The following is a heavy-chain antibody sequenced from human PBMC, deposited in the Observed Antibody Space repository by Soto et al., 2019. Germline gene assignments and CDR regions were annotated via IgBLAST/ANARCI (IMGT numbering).Heavy chain of an antibody. CDR3: VRDMQLWRLDT. D-gene: IGHD2-21*01. J-gene: IGHJ5*02. CDR2: INTDGSVA. Sequence: PGGSLRLSCAASGLTFRSYWMHWVRQAPGKGLVWVSRINTDGSVAMYVDSVKGRFTISRDNAKNTLYLHMNSLRAEDTAVYYCVRDMQLWRLDTWGQETLVNVSS. V-gene: IGHV3-74*03. CDR1: GLTFRSYW.